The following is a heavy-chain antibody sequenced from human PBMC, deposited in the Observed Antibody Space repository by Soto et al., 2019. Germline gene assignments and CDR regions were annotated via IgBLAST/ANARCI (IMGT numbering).Heavy chain of an antibody. CDR2: ISGYSGST. CDR1: AYTFPRKV. V-gene: IGHV1-18*01. D-gene: IGHD1-26*01. CDR3: ATFYSDGWPRGHLDN. J-gene: IGHJ4*02. Sequence: QVQLVQSGAEVKKPGASVKVSCKASAYTFPRKVISWVRQAPGQGLEWMGWISGYSGSTNYAQKFQYRVTMTTDTPTNTAYMELRSLRSDDTAVYDCATFYSDGWPRGHLDNWGQGTLVTVSS.